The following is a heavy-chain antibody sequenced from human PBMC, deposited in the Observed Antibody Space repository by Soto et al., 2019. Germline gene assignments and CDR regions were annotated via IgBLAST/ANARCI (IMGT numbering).Heavy chain of an antibody. V-gene: IGHV1-18*01. CDR2: ISAYNGNT. CDR3: ARATRGTYYYGSGSKYYYGMDV. J-gene: IGHJ6*02. CDR1: GYTFTSYG. D-gene: IGHD3-10*01. Sequence: QVQLVQSGAEVKKPGASVKVSCKASGYTFTSYGISWVRQAPGQGLEWMGWISAYNGNTNYAQKLQGRVTMTTDTSTSQAYMELRSLRSDDTAVYYCARATRGTYYYGSGSKYYYGMDVWGQGTTVTVSS.